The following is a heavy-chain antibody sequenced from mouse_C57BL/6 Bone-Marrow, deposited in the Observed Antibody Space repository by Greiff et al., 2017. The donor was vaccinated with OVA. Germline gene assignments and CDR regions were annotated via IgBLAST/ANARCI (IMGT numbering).Heavy chain of an antibody. J-gene: IGHJ2*01. CDR3: ARGDSSGLYYFDY. CDR1: GYTFTSYW. V-gene: IGHV1-69*01. D-gene: IGHD3-2*02. CDR2: IDPSDSYT. Sequence: QVQLQQPGAELVMPGASVKLSCKASGYTFTSYWMHWVKQRPGQGLEWIGEIDPSDSYTNYNQKFKGKSTLTVDKSSSTAYMQLSSLTSEDSAVYYCARGDSSGLYYFDYWGQGITLTVSS.